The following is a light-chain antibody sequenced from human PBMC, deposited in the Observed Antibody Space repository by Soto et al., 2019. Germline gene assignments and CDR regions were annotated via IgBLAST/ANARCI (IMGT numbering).Light chain of an antibody. CDR2: GAS. V-gene: IGKV3-20*01. Sequence: EIVLTQSPGTLSLSPGERATLSCRASQSLSSSYLAWYQQKPGQAPRLLIYGASSRATAIPDRFSGSGSGTDFTLTINRLEPEDFAVYYCQHFGCSLTFGGGTKVEIK. CDR1: QSLSSSY. J-gene: IGKJ4*01. CDR3: QHFGCSLT.